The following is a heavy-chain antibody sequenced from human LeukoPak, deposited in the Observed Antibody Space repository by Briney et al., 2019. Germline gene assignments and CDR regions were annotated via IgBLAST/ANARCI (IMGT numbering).Heavy chain of an antibody. Sequence: GGSLRLSCAASGFTFSSYAMSWVRQAPGKGLEWVSVISGSGDNTYYADSVKGRLTISRDNSQNTLYLHMNSLSTEDTALYYCARAIRAPGTPENAFDIWGQGTMVTVSS. CDR1: GFTFSSYA. V-gene: IGHV3-23*01. CDR2: ISGSGDNT. D-gene: IGHD6-13*01. J-gene: IGHJ3*02. CDR3: ARAIRAPGTPENAFDI.